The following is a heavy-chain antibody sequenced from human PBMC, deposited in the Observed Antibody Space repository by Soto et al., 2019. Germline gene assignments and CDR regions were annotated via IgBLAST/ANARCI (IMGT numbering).Heavy chain of an antibody. CDR1: GFTFNNYA. Sequence: EVQLLESGGGLVQPGGSLRLSCAASGFTFNNYAMTWVRQATGKGLEWVSAISGGGDTTSYADSVKGRFTGSRDGSKNTLYLQMSSLRAEDTALYYCAKGRGGSGSLTPRVDFWGQGTLVTVSS. V-gene: IGHV3-23*01. CDR3: AKGRGGSGSLTPRVDF. D-gene: IGHD3-10*01. J-gene: IGHJ4*02. CDR2: ISGGGDTT.